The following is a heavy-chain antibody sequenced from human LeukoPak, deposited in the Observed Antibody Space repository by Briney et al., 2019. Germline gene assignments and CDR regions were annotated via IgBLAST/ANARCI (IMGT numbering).Heavy chain of an antibody. D-gene: IGHD1-26*01. CDR1: GGSISSYY. J-gene: IGHJ4*02. CDR3: ASLYSRSWRFES. V-gene: IGHV4-59*01. CDR2: IYSSVIT. Sequence: ASETLSLTCTVSGGSISSYYWSWIRQPPGKTLEWVGYIYSSVITNSSPSLKIRVTISLDTSKKQVSLKVNSVTAADTAVYYCASLYSRSWRFESWGQGSLVTVSS.